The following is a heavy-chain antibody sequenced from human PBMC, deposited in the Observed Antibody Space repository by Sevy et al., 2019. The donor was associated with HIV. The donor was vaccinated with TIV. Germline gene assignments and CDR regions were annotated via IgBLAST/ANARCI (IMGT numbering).Heavy chain of an antibody. CDR3: AKQPDY. Sequence: GGSLRLSCEVPASTFSSYAMSWVRQAPGKGLEWVSVFSRVGDNTYYADSVKGRFTISRDNSKNTLYLQMNSLRGDDTAVYYCAKQPDYWGRGTLVTVSS. V-gene: IGHV3-23*01. CDR2: FSRVGDNT. J-gene: IGHJ4*02. CDR1: ASTFSSYA.